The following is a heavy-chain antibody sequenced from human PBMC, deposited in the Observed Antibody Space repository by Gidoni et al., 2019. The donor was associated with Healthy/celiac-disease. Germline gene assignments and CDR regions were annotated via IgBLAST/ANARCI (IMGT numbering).Heavy chain of an antibody. CDR3: ARDLMGRGPPDYYYYGRDV. Sequence: QVQLQESGPGLVQPSQTLSLTCTVSGGSISSGCYYWSWIRQHPGKGLEWIGYIYYSGSTYYNPSLKSRVTISVDTSKNQCSLKLSSVTAADTAVYYCARDLMGRGPPDYYYYGRDVWGQGTTVTVSS. CDR2: IYYSGST. CDR1: GGSISSGCYY. V-gene: IGHV4-31*03. J-gene: IGHJ6*02. D-gene: IGHD3-10*01.